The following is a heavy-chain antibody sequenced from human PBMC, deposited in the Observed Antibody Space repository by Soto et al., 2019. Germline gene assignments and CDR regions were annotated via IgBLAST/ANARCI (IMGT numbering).Heavy chain of an antibody. CDR3: ATSLFCSGYYSFWGLDY. Sequence: GASVKVSCKASGGTFSSYAISWVRQAPGQGLEWMGGIIPIFGTANYAQKFQGRVTITADESTSTAYMELSSLRSEDTAVYYCATSLFCSGYYSFWGLDYWAQGTLVPVSS. CDR2: IIPIFGTA. V-gene: IGHV1-69*13. CDR1: GGTFSSYA. J-gene: IGHJ4*02. D-gene: IGHD3-22*01.